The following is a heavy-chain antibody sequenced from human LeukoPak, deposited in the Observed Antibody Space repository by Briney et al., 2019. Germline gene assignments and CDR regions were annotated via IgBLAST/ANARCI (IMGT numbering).Heavy chain of an antibody. D-gene: IGHD5-18*01. CDR2: ISSSSSYI. V-gene: IGHV3-21*01. CDR1: GFTFSSYS. CDR3: ARNPRGYSYANYPN. Sequence: GGSLGLSCAASGFTFSSYSMNWVRQAPGKGLEWVSSISSSSSYIYYADSVKGRFTISRDNAKNSLYLQMNSLRAEDTAVYYCARNPRGYSYANYPNWGQGTLVTVSS. J-gene: IGHJ4*02.